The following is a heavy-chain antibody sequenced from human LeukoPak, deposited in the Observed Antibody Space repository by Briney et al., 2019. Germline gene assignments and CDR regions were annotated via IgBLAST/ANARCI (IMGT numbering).Heavy chain of an antibody. V-gene: IGHV1-69*04. Sequence: SVKVSCKASGGTFSSYGISWVRQAPGQGLEWMGRIIPIFGIANYAQKFQGRVTITADKSTSTAYMEPSSLRSEDTAVYYCARAHTVTIYSGFDPWGQGTLVTVSS. CDR3: ARAHTVTIYSGFDP. D-gene: IGHD4-17*01. CDR2: IIPIFGIA. J-gene: IGHJ5*02. CDR1: GGTFSSYG.